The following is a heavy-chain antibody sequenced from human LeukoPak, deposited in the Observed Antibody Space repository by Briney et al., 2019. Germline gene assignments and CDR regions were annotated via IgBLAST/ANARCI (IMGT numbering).Heavy chain of an antibody. CDR2: IYYSGST. D-gene: IGHD1-26*01. Sequence: SETLSLTCTVSGGSISSGDYYWSWIRQPPGKGLEWIGYIYYSGSTYYNPSLKSRVTISVDTSKNQFSLKLSSVTAADTAVYYCASDSGSSPFVYWGQGTLVTVSS. V-gene: IGHV4-30-4*08. CDR3: ASDSGSSPFVY. J-gene: IGHJ4*02. CDR1: GGSISSGDYY.